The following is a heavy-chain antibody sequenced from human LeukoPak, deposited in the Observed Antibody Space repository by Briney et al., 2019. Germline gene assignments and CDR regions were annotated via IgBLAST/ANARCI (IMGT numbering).Heavy chain of an antibody. Sequence: ASVKVSCKASGYTFTSYDINWVRQATGQGLEWMGWMNPNSGNTGYAQKFQGRVTITRNTSISTAYMELSSLRSEDTAVYYCARFCSSTSCYDGWFDPWGQGTLVTVSS. V-gene: IGHV1-8*03. D-gene: IGHD2-2*01. CDR1: GYTFTSYD. CDR3: ARFCSSTSCYDGWFDP. CDR2: MNPNSGNT. J-gene: IGHJ5*02.